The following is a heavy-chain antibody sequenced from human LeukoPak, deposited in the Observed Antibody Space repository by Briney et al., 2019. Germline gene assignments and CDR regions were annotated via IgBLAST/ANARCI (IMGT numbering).Heavy chain of an antibody. CDR2: ISSSSSYI. Sequence: GGTLRLSCAASGFTFSSYSMNWVRQAPGKGLEWVSSISSSSSYIYYADSVKGRFTISRDNAKNSLYLQMNSLRVEDTVVYYCARVAEAAAFDYWGQGTLVTVSS. D-gene: IGHD6-13*01. CDR3: ARVAEAAAFDY. J-gene: IGHJ4*02. CDR1: GFTFSSYS. V-gene: IGHV3-21*01.